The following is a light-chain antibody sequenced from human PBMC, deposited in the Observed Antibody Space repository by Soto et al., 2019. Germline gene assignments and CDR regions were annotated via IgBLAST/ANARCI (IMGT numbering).Light chain of an antibody. CDR3: SSYTSSNTQV. V-gene: IGLV2-14*03. CDR1: SSAVGGYNY. Sequence: QSVLTQPASVSGSPGQSITISCTGTSSAVGGYNYVSWYQQHPGKAPKLMIYDVSNRPSGVSNRFSGSKSGNTASLTISGLQAEDEADYYCSSYTSSNTQVFGTGTKVTVL. CDR2: DVS. J-gene: IGLJ1*01.